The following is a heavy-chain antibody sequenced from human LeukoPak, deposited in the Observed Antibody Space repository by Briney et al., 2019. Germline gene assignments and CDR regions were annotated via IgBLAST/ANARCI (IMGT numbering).Heavy chain of an antibody. CDR2: ISSSGDHT. Sequence: GGSLRLSCAGSGFTFDSYAMSWVRQAPEQGLKWVSSISSSGDHTYYADSVKGRFTISRDNSKNTLYLQMNSLRAEDTAVYYCAKRIAVAGTILNSWGQGTLVTVSS. CDR3: AKRIAVAGTILNS. D-gene: IGHD6-19*01. V-gene: IGHV3-23*01. J-gene: IGHJ4*02. CDR1: GFTFDSYA.